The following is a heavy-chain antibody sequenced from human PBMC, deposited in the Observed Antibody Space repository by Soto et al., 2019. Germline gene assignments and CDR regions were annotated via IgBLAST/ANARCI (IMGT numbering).Heavy chain of an antibody. CDR2: VFYSGST. CDR3: ASAGSLGYWYFDF. CDR1: GGSISRSDSY. J-gene: IGHJ2*01. V-gene: IGHV4-30-4*01. Sequence: SETLSLTCTVSGGSISRSDSYWSWVRQPPGKGLEWIGYVFYSGSTYYNPSLKSRLTISVDTSKTRFSLKLSSVTAADTAVYFCASAGSLGYWYFDFWGRGTLVTVSS. D-gene: IGHD1-26*01.